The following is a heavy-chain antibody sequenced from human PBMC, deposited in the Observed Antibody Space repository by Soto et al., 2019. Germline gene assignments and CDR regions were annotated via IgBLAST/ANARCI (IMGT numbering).Heavy chain of an antibody. CDR1: GFTFRNYW. D-gene: IGHD2-15*01. J-gene: IGHJ6*03. CDR3: ARGDCVGGSCYSLAGSFYYYMDD. CDR2: INSDGSVS. V-gene: IGHV3-74*02. Sequence: EVQLVESGGGLVQPGGSLRLSCAASGFTFRNYWMYWVRQAPGQGLEWVSRINSDGSVSSYADSVKGRLTISRDNVKNTLYLLMDSLRAEDTAVYYCARGDCVGGSCYSLAGSFYYYMDDWGKGKTVTVFS.